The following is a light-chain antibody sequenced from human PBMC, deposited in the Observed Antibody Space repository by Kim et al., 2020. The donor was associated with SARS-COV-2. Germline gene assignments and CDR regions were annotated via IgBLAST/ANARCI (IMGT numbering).Light chain of an antibody. CDR3: HQYDGSPPWT. Sequence: TVLTQSPGTLSLSPGERATLSCRANQTVNSSFLAWYQQKPGQTPRLLIYGASRRATGIPDRFGGSGSGTEFTLSINRMEPDDFAVYFCHQYDGSPPWTFGQGTKVDIK. V-gene: IGKV3-20*01. J-gene: IGKJ1*01. CDR1: QTVNSSF. CDR2: GAS.